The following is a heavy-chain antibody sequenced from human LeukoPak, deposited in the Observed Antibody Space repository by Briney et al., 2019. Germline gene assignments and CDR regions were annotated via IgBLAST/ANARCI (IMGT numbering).Heavy chain of an antibody. V-gene: IGHV3-11*04. CDR3: ARDRFDNRIGGAGYFDL. D-gene: IGHD3-22*01. J-gene: IGHJ2*01. CDR2: ITGLSRTI. Sequence: GGSLRLSCAASGFTFGDSYMAWIRQTPGKGLEWISYITGLSRTIYYADSVRGRFTISRDNGKNSLYLQMNSLRAEDTAVYYCARDRFDNRIGGAGYFDLWGRGTLVAVSS. CDR1: GFTFGDSY.